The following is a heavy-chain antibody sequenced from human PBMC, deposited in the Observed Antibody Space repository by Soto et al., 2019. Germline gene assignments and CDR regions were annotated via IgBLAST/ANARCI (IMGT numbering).Heavy chain of an antibody. V-gene: IGHV4-39*01. J-gene: IGHJ4*02. CDR3: ARQRTSVVTQAYFDS. CDR1: GDSINNRSYY. Sequence: ETLSLTCTVTGDSINNRSYYWGWIRQPPGKGLEWIGSIYYSGSTYNNPSLKSRVSMSVDTSKNQFSLKLRSVTAADTALYYCARQRTSVVTQAYFDSWGQGSLVTVSS. CDR2: IYYSGST. D-gene: IGHD2-21*02.